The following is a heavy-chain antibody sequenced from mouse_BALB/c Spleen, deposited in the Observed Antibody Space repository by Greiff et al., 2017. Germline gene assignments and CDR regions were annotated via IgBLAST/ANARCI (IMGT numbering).Heavy chain of an antibody. CDR3: AREAGDY. J-gene: IGHJ2*01. CDR1: GFTFSSYA. CDR2: ISSGGSYT. V-gene: IGHV5-9-4*01. D-gene: IGHD3-3*01. Sequence: EGQLVESGGGLVKPGGSLKLSCAASGFTFSSYAMSWVRQSPEKRLEWVAEISSGGSYTYYPDTVTGRFTISRDNAKNTLYLEMSSLRSEDTAMYYCAREAGDYWGQGTTLTVSS.